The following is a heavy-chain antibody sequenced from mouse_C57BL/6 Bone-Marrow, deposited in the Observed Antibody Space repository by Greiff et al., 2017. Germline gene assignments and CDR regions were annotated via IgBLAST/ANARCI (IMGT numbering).Heavy chain of an antibody. D-gene: IGHD3-2*02. CDR3: ARPAQATYFDY. CDR2: IDPSDSYT. V-gene: IGHV1-69*01. Sequence: QVQLQQSGAELVMPGASVKLSCKASGYTFTSYWMHWVKQRPGQGLEWIGEIDPSDSYTNYNQKFKGKSTLTVDKSSSTAYMQLSSLTSEDAAVYYCARPAQATYFDYWGQGTTLTVSS. J-gene: IGHJ2*01. CDR1: GYTFTSYW.